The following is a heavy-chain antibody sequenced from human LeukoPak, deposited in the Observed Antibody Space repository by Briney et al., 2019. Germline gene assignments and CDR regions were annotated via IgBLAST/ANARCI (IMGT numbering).Heavy chain of an antibody. Sequence: PGGSLRLSCAASGFTFSSYWMHWVRQAPGKGLVWVSRINTDGSSTSYADSVKGRFTISRDNAKNTLYLQMNSLRAEDTALYYSAKNWGSFSWYFDLWGRGTLVTVSS. CDR2: INTDGSST. D-gene: IGHD7-27*01. CDR3: AKNWGSFSWYFDL. J-gene: IGHJ2*01. V-gene: IGHV3-74*01. CDR1: GFTFSSYW.